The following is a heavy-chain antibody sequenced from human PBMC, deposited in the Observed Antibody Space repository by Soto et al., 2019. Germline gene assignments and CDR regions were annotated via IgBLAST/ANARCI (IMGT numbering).Heavy chain of an antibody. CDR3: ARGSGSYYKGAPDY. V-gene: IGHV4-59*01. CDR1: GGSISSYY. Sequence: SETLSLTCTVSGGSISSYYWSWIRQPPGKGLEWIGYIYYSGSTNYNPSLKSRVTISVDTSKNQFSLKLSSVTAADTAVYYCARGSGSYYKGAPDYWGQGTLVTVSS. CDR2: IYYSGST. D-gene: IGHD3-10*01. J-gene: IGHJ4*02.